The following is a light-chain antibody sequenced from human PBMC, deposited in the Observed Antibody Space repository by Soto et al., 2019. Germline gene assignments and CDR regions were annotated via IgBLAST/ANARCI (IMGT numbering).Light chain of an antibody. CDR1: QDISKY. CDR3: QQHDQLPIT. Sequence: DIQMTQSASSLPASVGDTVTISCQASQDISKYLNWFQQKPGKAPKLLIYDVFNVETGVPSRFSGRGSGTDFTLIISNLQPEDFATYYCQQHDQLPITFGGGTKVDI. V-gene: IGKV1-33*01. J-gene: IGKJ4*01. CDR2: DVF.